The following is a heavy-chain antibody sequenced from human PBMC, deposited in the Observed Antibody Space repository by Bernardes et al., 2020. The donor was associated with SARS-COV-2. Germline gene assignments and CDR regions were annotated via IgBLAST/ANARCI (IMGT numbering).Heavy chain of an antibody. CDR1: GFRFSSYW. CDR3: ARDGGQGYSGSYSAFDM. CDR2: IKKDGSEK. V-gene: IGHV3-7*01. D-gene: IGHD1-26*01. J-gene: IGHJ3*02. Sequence: GGSLRLSCAASGFRFSSYWMTWVRQAPGKGLEWVANIKKDGSEKYYVDSVKGRFTISRDNAKNALFLQMNSLRAEDTALYYCARDGGQGYSGSYSAFDMWGQGTMVTVSS.